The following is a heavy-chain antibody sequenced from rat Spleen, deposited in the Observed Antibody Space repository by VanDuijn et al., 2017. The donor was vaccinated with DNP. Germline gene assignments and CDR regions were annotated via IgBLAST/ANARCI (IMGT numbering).Heavy chain of an antibody. J-gene: IGHJ3*01. CDR1: GFTFSDYN. D-gene: IGHD1-11*01. Sequence: EVQLVESGGGLIQPGRSLKLSCVVSGFTFSDYNMAWVRQTPKRGLEWVATIIHDGSSAYYRDSVKVRFTLSRDNAKSTLFLQMDSLRSEDTATYYCARHNGGYGDWFAHWGQGTLVTVSS. CDR3: ARHNGGYGDWFAH. V-gene: IGHV5S10*01. CDR2: IIHDGSSA.